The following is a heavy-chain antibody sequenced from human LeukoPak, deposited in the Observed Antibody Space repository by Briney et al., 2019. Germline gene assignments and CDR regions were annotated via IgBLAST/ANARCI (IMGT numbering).Heavy chain of an antibody. CDR2: ISGSGGST. Sequence: GGSLRLSCEASGFTFSSYAMSWVRQAPGKGLEWVSAISGSGGSTYYADSVKGRFTISRDNSENTLYLQMNSLRAEDTAVYYCAKDFYDSSGSRYDYWGQGTLVTVSS. D-gene: IGHD3-22*01. V-gene: IGHV3-23*01. J-gene: IGHJ4*02. CDR1: GFTFSSYA. CDR3: AKDFYDSSGSRYDY.